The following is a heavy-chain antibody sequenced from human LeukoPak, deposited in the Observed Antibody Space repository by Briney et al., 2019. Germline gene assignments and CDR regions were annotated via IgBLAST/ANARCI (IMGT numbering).Heavy chain of an antibody. D-gene: IGHD3-22*01. CDR1: GFTFVDYA. Sequence: GGSLRLSWPASGFTFVDYAMHWVRQAPGKGLEWVSGISWNSGSIGYADSVKGRFTISRDNAKNSLYLQMNSLRAEDTALYYCAKDPGYDSSGQLDYWGQGTLVTVSS. CDR2: ISWNSGSI. V-gene: IGHV3-9*01. J-gene: IGHJ4*02. CDR3: AKDPGYDSSGQLDY.